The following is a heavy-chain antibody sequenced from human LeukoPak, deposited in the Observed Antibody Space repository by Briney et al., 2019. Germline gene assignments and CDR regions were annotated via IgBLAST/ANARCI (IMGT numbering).Heavy chain of an antibody. V-gene: IGHV1-69*13. J-gene: IGHJ6*03. CDR3: ARERGLAYYMDV. Sequence: SVKVSCKASGGTFSSYAISWVRQAPGQGLEWMGGIIPIFGTANYAQKFQGRVTITADESTSTAYMELSSLRSEDTAVYYCARERGLAYYMDVWGKGTTVTVSS. CDR2: IIPIFGTA. D-gene: IGHD3-10*01. CDR1: GGTFSSYA.